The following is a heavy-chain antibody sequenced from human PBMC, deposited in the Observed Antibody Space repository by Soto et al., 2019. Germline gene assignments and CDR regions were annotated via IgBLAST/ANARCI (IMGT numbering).Heavy chain of an antibody. CDR2: INHSGST. CDR3: NVRAVVPPATLTSDY. CDR1: GGSFSGYY. Sequence: SETLSITCAVYGGSFSGYYWCWIRQPPGKGLEWIGEINHSGSTNYNPSLKSRVTISVDTSKNQFSLKLSSVTAADTAVYYCNVRAVVPPATLTSDYCGPGPLRTVSS. D-gene: IGHD2-2*01. J-gene: IGHJ4*02. V-gene: IGHV4-34*01.